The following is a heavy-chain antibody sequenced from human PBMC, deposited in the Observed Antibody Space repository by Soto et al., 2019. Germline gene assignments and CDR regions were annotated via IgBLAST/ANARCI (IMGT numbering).Heavy chain of an antibody. V-gene: IGHV1-69*06. Sequence: QVQLVQSGADVKKPGSSVKVSCKASGGSFSSYSISWVRQAPGQGLEWMGGIFPLADTTKFAQNFQGRVTITADKSTSTAYMELSSLTALDTAVYYCATIVGGIFDFWGPGTLVTVSS. CDR1: GGSFSSYS. D-gene: IGHD3-3*01. J-gene: IGHJ4*02. CDR2: IFPLADTT. CDR3: ATIVGGIFDF.